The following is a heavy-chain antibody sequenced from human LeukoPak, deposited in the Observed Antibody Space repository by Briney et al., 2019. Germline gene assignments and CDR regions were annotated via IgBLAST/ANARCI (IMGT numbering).Heavy chain of an antibody. J-gene: IGHJ5*02. CDR1: GYTFTSYY. CDR2: INPSGGST. V-gene: IGHV1-46*01. Sequence: EASVKVSCKASGYTFTSYYMHWVRQAPGQGLEWMGIINPSGGSTSYAQKFQGRVTMTRDTSTSTVYMELSSLRSEDTAVYYCARDNPGIAAASYNWFDPWSQGTLVTVSS. D-gene: IGHD6-13*01. CDR3: ARDNPGIAAASYNWFDP.